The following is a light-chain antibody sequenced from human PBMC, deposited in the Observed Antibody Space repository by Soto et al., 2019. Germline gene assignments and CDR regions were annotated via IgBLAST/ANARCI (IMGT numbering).Light chain of an antibody. CDR3: QRYYNAPFT. CDR2: SAS. CDR1: ESISDY. V-gene: IGKV1-39*01. Sequence: IQLTQSPSSLSASVGDRVTIVCRASESISDYLNWYQLKSGEAPKVLIYSASTLRGGVPSRFSGTGSGTDFTLTINNLQPEDVATYYCQRYYNAPFTFGGGTKVEIK. J-gene: IGKJ4*01.